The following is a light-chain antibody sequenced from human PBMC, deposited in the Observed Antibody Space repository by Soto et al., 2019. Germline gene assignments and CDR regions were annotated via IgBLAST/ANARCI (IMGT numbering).Light chain of an antibody. Sequence: DIQMTQSPSSLSASVGDRVTITCRASQGIRNDLAWYQQKPGKVPKLLIYAASTLQSGVPSRFSGSGSGTDFTLTISSLQPEDVATYYCQKYNSARWTFGQGTKVDIK. V-gene: IGKV1-27*01. CDR3: QKYNSARWT. J-gene: IGKJ1*01. CDR2: AAS. CDR1: QGIRND.